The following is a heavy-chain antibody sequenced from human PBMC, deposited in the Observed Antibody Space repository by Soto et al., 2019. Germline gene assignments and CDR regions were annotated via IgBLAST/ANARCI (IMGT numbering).Heavy chain of an antibody. V-gene: IGHV1-2*02. J-gene: IGHJ6*02. D-gene: IGHD2-15*01. CDR2: INPNSGGT. CDR3: ARDRVAATLYYYYYYGMDV. CDR1: GYTFTGYY. Sequence: ASVKVSCKASGYTFTGYYMHWVRQAPGQGLEWMGWINPNSGGTNYAQKFQGRVTMTRDTSISTAYMEPSRLRSDDTAVYYCARDRVAATLYYYYYYGMDVWGQGTTVTVSS.